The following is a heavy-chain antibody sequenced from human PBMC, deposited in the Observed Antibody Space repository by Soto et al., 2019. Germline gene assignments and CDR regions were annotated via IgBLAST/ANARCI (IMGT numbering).Heavy chain of an antibody. V-gene: IGHV3-30*18. CDR3: AKGHPEFHSSSWYFLDH. CDR1: GFTFSTYG. Sequence: GGSLRLSCAASGFTFSTYGIHWVRQAPGKGLEWVAVISYDGSYKYYAGSVKGRFTISRDNSKNTLYLQMNSLRAEDTAVYYCAKGHPEFHSSSWYFLDHWGQGTLVTVSS. D-gene: IGHD6-13*01. CDR2: ISYDGSYK. J-gene: IGHJ4*02.